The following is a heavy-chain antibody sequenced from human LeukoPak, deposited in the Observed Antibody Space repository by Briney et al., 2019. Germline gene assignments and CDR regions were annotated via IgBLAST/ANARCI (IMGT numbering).Heavy chain of an antibody. J-gene: IGHJ4*02. Sequence: PGGSLRLACAAAGFIFSSAWMTWVRQAPGNGLEWVANIKQDGSEKYYGDSVKGRFTISRDNAKNSLYLQTNSLRAEDTAVYYCARPLIGYKGDHEDYWGQGTLVTVSS. CDR3: ARPLIGYKGDHEDY. CDR2: IKQDGSEK. D-gene: IGHD2-2*02. CDR1: GFIFSSAW. V-gene: IGHV3-7*01.